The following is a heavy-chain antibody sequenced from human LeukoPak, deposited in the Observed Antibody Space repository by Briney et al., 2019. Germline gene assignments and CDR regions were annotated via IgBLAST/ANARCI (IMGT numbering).Heavy chain of an antibody. D-gene: IGHD6-19*01. V-gene: IGHV3-7*01. CDR1: GFTFSSYW. CDR2: IKQDGSEK. Sequence: GGSLSLSSAASGFTFSSYWMSWVRQAPGKGLEWVANIKQDGSEKYYVDSVKGRFTISRDNAKNSLYLQMNSLRAEDTAVYYCARLKWLVGYYYYYYMDVWGEGTTVTVSS. CDR3: ARLKWLVGYYYYYYMDV. J-gene: IGHJ6*03.